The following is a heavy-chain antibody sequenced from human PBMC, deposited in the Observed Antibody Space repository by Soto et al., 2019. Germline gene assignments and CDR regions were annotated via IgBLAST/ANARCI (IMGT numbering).Heavy chain of an antibody. CDR1: GGSISSYY. V-gene: IGHV4-59*01. D-gene: IGHD3-3*01. J-gene: IGHJ6*02. CDR2: IYYSGST. Sequence: SETLSLTCTVSGGSISSYYWSWIRQPPGKGLESIGYIYYSGSTNYNPSLKSRVTISVDTSKNQFSLKLSSVTAADTAVYYCARVSSQVTIFGVVTPYYFGMDVWGQGTTVTVYS. CDR3: ARVSSQVTIFGVVTPYYFGMDV.